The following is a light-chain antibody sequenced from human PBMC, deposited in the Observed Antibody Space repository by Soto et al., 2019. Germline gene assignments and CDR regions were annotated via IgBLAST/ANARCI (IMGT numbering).Light chain of an antibody. CDR2: EGT. CDR1: NSDIASYNR. Sequence: QSALTQPASVSGSPGQSITISCTGTNSDIASYNRVSWYQQYPGEAPKLLTYEGTKRPSGVSLRFSASKYGNTASLTISALQPEDEADYFCCSFAGDNVPYRVGTGTKV. CDR3: CSFAGDNVPYR. V-gene: IGLV2-23*01. J-gene: IGLJ1*01.